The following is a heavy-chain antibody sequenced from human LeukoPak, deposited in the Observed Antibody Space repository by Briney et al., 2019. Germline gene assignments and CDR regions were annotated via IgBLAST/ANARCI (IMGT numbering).Heavy chain of an antibody. CDR1: GFTFSSHW. D-gene: IGHD3-10*01. CDR2: INSDGSST. J-gene: IGHJ4*02. V-gene: IGHV3-74*01. CDR3: ARVLAMVRGVIEGYFDY. Sequence: GGSLRLPCAASGFTFSSHWMHWVRQAPGKGLVWVSRINSDGSSTSYADSVKGRFTISRDNAKNSLYLQMNSLRAEDTALYYCARVLAMVRGVIEGYFDYWGQGTLVTVSS.